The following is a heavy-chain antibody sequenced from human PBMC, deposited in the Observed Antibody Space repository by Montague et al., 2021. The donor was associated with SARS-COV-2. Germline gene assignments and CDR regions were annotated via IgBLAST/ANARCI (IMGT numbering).Heavy chain of an antibody. CDR1: GFTVSDYY. Sequence: SLRLSGAASGFTVSDYYMTWIRQAPGKGLEWVSYISSSGSNLYYSDSFXVRFTLSRDNAKNSLYLQMNNLRAEDTAVYYCATGCTNDACYNDYWGQGTLVTVSS. CDR3: ATGCTNDACYNDY. V-gene: IGHV3-11*01. CDR2: ISSSGSNL. J-gene: IGHJ4*02. D-gene: IGHD2-8*01.